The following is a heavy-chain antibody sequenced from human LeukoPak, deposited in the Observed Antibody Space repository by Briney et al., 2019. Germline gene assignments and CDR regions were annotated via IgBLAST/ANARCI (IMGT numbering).Heavy chain of an antibody. J-gene: IGHJ4*02. CDR1: GFTFSSYT. D-gene: IGHD2-21*02. Sequence: GGSLRLSCAASGFTFSSYTMNWVRQAPGKGLEWVSSISRSSSYIYYADSMKGRFTISRDNAKNSLYLQMNSLRAEDTAVYYCASLYVVVTAGSDYWGQGTLVTVSS. CDR3: ASLYVVVTAGSDY. V-gene: IGHV3-21*01. CDR2: ISRSSSYI.